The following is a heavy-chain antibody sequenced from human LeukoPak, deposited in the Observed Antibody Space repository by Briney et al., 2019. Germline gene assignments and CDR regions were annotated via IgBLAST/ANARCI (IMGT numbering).Heavy chain of an antibody. J-gene: IGHJ4*02. CDR1: GFTFSSYA. V-gene: IGHV3-30*04. Sequence: SGGSLRLSCAASGFTFSSYAMHWVRQAPGKGLEWVAVISYDGSNKYYADSVKGRFTISRDNAKNSLYLQMNSLRAEDTAVYCCADFDYWGQGTLVTVSS. CDR2: ISYDGSNK. CDR3: ADFDY.